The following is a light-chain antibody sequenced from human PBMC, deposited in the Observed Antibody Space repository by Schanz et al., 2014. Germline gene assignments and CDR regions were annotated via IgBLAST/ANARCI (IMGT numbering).Light chain of an antibody. CDR2: DVS. CDR3: CSYAGSYTWV. CDR1: SSDVGGYNF. V-gene: IGLV2-14*01. J-gene: IGLJ3*02. Sequence: QSALTQPASVSGSPGQSITISCTGTSSDVGGYNFVSWYQQHPGKAPKLMIYDVSNRPSGVSYRFSGSKSGNTASLTISGLQAEDEADYYCCSYAGSYTWVFGGGTKLTVL.